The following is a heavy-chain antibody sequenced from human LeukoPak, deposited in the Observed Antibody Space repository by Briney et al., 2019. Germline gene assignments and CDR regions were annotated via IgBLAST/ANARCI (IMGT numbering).Heavy chain of an antibody. CDR1: GGSISSSSYY. CDR3: ARKSRYYFDY. D-gene: IGHD4-17*01. CDR2: IYYSGST. J-gene: IGHJ4*02. V-gene: IGHV4-39*07. Sequence: SETLSLTCTVSGGSISSSSYYWGWIRQPPGKGLEWIGSIYYSGSTYYNPSLKSRVTISVDTSKNQFSLKLSSVTAADTAVYYCARKSRYYFDYWGQGTLVTVSS.